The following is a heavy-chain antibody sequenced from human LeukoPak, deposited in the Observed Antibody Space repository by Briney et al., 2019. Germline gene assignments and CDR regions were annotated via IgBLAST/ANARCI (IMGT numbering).Heavy chain of an antibody. Sequence: GGSLRLSCAASGFTFSSYGMHWVRQAPGKGLEWVAVISYDGSNKYYADSVKGRFTISRDNSKNTLYLQMNSLRAEDTAVYYCAKDRSYGFDYWGQGTLVTVS. CDR1: GFTFSSYG. D-gene: IGHD5-18*01. CDR2: ISYDGSNK. V-gene: IGHV3-30*18. J-gene: IGHJ4*02. CDR3: AKDRSYGFDY.